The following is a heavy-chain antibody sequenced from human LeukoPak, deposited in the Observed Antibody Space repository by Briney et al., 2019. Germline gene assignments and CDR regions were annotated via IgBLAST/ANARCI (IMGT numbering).Heavy chain of an antibody. Sequence: GGSLRLSCAASGFTFSSYWMSWVRQAPGKGLEWVANIKQDGSEKYYVDSVRGRFTISRDNAKNSLYLQMNSLRAEDTAVYYCARDGYNSSWYWDNWCDPYGQGTLVTVSS. D-gene: IGHD6-13*01. CDR1: GFTFSSYW. CDR2: IKQDGSEK. J-gene: IGHJ5*02. CDR3: ARDGYNSSWYWDNWCDP. V-gene: IGHV3-7*01.